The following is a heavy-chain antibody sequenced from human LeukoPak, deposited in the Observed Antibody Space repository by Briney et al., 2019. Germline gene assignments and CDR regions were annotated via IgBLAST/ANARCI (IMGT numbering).Heavy chain of an antibody. D-gene: IGHD5-18*01. CDR1: GGTFSSYA. V-gene: IGHV1-69*04. CDR3: ARGRGRGQLWLIDY. Sequence: ASVKVSCKASGGTFSSYAISWVRQAPGQGLEWMGRIIPILGIANYAQKFQGRVTITADKSTSTAYMELSSLRSEDTAVYYCARGRGRGQLWLIDYWGQGTLVTVSS. J-gene: IGHJ4*02. CDR2: IIPILGIA.